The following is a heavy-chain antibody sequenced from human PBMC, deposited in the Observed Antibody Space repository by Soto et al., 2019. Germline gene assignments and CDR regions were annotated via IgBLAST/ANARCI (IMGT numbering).Heavy chain of an antibody. CDR2: IFHDGTA. D-gene: IGHD3-10*01. Sequence: SETLSLTCAVSGVSISSGNWWTWVRQTPQRGLEYSGEIFHDGTANYYPSFERRVTISEDTSKNQFSLKLTSVTDADTAIYFCARLVYDTRLNYMYFDFWGQGALVTVSS. V-gene: IGHV4-4*02. CDR1: GVSISSGNW. J-gene: IGHJ4*02. CDR3: ARLVYDTRLNYMYFDF.